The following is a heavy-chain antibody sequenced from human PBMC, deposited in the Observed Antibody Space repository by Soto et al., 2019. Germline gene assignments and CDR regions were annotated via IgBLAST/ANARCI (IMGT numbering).Heavy chain of an antibody. J-gene: IGHJ3*02. V-gene: IGHV1-58*01. CDR1: GFTFTSSA. D-gene: IGHD3-10*01. CDR3: AADRGRGYDAFDI. Sequence: QMQLVQSGPEVKKPGTSVKVSCKASGFTFTSSAVQWVRQARGQRLEWIGWIVVGSGNTNYAQKFQERVTITRDMSTSTAYMELSSLRSEDTAVYYCAADRGRGYDAFDIWGLGTMVTVSS. CDR2: IVVGSGNT.